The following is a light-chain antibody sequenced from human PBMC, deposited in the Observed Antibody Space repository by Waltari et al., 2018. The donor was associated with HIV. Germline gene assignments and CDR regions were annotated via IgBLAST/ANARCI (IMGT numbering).Light chain of an antibody. CDR3: SAWEDSLSVVV. Sequence: QSVLTQPPSASGTPGQGVTISCSGRHSNVGRHSVCWYRQLPGTAPKLLIYDNDKRPSGVSALFSVSKSGTSASLAISGLRSDDEADYYCSAWEDSLSVVVFGGGTKLTVL. V-gene: IGLV1-47*01. CDR2: DND. CDR1: HSNVGRHS. J-gene: IGLJ3*02.